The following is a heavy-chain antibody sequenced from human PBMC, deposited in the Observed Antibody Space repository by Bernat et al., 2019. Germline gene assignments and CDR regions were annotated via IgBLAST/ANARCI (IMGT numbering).Heavy chain of an antibody. V-gene: IGHV3-30*01. CDR2: VSYDGNNK. D-gene: IGHD4-17*01. CDR3: ARDGSTTTLDY. CDR1: GFTFSSYV. Sequence: QVQLVESGGGVVQPGRSLRLSCAASGFTFSSYVMHWVRQAPDKGLEWVAVVSYDGNNKYYADSVRGRFSISRDNSKNTLYLQMNSLRAEDTAVYYCARDGSTTTLDYWGQGTLVTVSS. J-gene: IGHJ4*02.